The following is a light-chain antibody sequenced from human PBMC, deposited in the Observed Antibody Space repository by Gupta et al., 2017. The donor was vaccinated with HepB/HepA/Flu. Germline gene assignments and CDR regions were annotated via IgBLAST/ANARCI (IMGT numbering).Light chain of an antibody. V-gene: IGKV1-33*01. CDR1: QDISNY. Sequence: DIQMTQSPSSLSASVGDRVTITCQASQDISNYLNWYQQKPRKAPKLLIYDASNLETGVPSRFSGSGSGTDFTFTISSLQPEDIATYYCQQYDNRPPITFGPGTKVDI. J-gene: IGKJ3*01. CDR2: DAS. CDR3: QQYDNRPPIT.